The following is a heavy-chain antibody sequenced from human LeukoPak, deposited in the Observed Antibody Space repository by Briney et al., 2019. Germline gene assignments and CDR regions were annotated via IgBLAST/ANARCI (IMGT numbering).Heavy chain of an antibody. J-gene: IGHJ4*02. CDR1: GGSFSGFY. V-gene: IGHV4-34*01. CDR3: ARGLRSTYSYYFDY. CDR2: INPSGST. D-gene: IGHD6-13*01. Sequence: SETLSLTCTVYGGSFSGFYWSWIRQPPGKGLEWIGEINPSGSTDHNPSLKSRVTISVDTSKNQFSLKLSSVTAADTAVYYCARGLRSTYSYYFDYWGQGTLVTVSS.